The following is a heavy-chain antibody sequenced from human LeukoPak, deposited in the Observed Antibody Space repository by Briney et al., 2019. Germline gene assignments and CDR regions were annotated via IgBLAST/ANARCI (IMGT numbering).Heavy chain of an antibody. CDR3: AREHDTNWYLDF. Sequence: RASETLSLTCAVYGGSFSGYYWSWIRQPPGKGLEWIGEINHSGSTNYNPSLKSRVTISVDTSKNQFSLKLSSVTAADTAVYYCAREHDTNWYLDFWGQGTLVTVSS. J-gene: IGHJ4*02. CDR1: GGSFSGYY. D-gene: IGHD1-7*01. CDR2: INHSGST. V-gene: IGHV4-34*01.